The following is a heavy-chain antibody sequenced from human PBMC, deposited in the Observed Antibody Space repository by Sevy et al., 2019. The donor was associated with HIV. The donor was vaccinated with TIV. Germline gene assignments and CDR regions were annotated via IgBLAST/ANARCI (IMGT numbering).Heavy chain of an antibody. CDR2: IYYNGHI. CDR3: AGENAWGRGYS. Sequence: SETLSLTCTVSGGSITSLYWNWIRQPPGKGLEWIANIYYNGHINYNPSLKSRVTLSLDTSKNQFSLRRSSVTAAETAMYYCAGENAWGRGYSWGQGPLVTVSS. J-gene: IGHJ4*02. CDR1: GGSITSLY. D-gene: IGHD3-16*01. V-gene: IGHV4-59*08.